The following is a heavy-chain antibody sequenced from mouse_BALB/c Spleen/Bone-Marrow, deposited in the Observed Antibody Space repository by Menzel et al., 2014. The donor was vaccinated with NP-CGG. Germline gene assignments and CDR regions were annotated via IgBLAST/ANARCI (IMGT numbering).Heavy chain of an antibody. J-gene: IGHJ2*01. D-gene: IGHD2-1*01. V-gene: IGHV3-6*02. Sequence: ESGPGLVKPSQSLSLICSVTGYSITSGYYWNWIRQFPGNKLEWMGYISYDGSNNYNPSLKNRISITRDTSKNQFFLKLNSVTTEDTATYYCARGGNIDYWGQGTTLTVSS. CDR3: ARGGNIDY. CDR2: ISYDGSN. CDR1: GYSITSGYY.